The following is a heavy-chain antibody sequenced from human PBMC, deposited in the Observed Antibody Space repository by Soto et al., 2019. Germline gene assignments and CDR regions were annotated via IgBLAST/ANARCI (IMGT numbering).Heavy chain of an antibody. V-gene: IGHV3-30*18. Sequence: QVQLVESGGGVVQPGRSLRLSCAASGFTFSSYGMHWVREAPGKGLEWVAVISYDGSNKYYADSVKGRFTISRDNSKNTLYLQMNSLRAEDTAVYYCAKDETIVLVPAAMRYWGQGTLVTVSS. CDR2: ISYDGSNK. CDR1: GFTFSSYG. D-gene: IGHD2-2*01. CDR3: AKDETIVLVPAAMRY. J-gene: IGHJ4*02.